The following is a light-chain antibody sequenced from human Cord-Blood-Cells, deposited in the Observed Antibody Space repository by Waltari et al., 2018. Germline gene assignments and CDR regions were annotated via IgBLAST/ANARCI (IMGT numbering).Light chain of an antibody. Sequence: QSALTQPASVSGPPGQSITISCTGTSSDVGGYYSVSWYQQHPGKAPKLMIYDVSNRPSGVSNRFSGSKSGNTASLTISGLQAEDEADYYCSSYTSSSTRVFGGGTKLTVL. CDR1: SSDVGGYYS. V-gene: IGLV2-14*01. J-gene: IGLJ3*02. CDR3: SSYTSSSTRV. CDR2: DVS.